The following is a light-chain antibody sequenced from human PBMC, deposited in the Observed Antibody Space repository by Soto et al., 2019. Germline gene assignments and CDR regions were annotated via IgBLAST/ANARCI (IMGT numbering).Light chain of an antibody. J-gene: IGKJ1*01. CDR1: QSVSSSY. Sequence: EVVLTQSPDPLSLSPGESATLSCRASQSVSSSYLAWYQQKPGQAPRLLIYGASSRATGIPDRFSGSGTGTDFTLTISRLEPEDFAVYYCQQYGSSPRTFGQGTKVAIK. V-gene: IGKV3-20*01. CDR3: QQYGSSPRT. CDR2: GAS.